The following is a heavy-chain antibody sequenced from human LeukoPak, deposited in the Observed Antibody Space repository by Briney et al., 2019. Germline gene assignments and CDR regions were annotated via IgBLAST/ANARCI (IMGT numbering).Heavy chain of an antibody. CDR2: INHSGST. V-gene: IGHV4-34*01. J-gene: IGHJ3*02. CDR1: GGSFSGYH. D-gene: IGHD2-2*01. CDR3: ARVNAFSSAGAFDI. Sequence: SETLSLTCAVYGGSFSGYHWSWIRQPPGKGLEWIGEINHSGSTNYNPSLKSRVTISVDTSKNQFSLKLSSVTAADTAVYYCARVNAFSSAGAFDIWGQGTMVTVSS.